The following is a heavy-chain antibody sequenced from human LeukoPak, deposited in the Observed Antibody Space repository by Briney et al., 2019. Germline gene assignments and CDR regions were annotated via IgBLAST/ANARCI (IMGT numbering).Heavy chain of an antibody. CDR1: GYTLTELS. V-gene: IGHV1-24*01. D-gene: IGHD3-10*01. CDR2: FDPEDGET. Sequence: ASVKVSCKVSGYTLTELSMHWVRQAPGKGLEWMGGFDPEDGETIYAQKFRGRVTMTEDTSTDTAYMELSSLRSEDTAVYYCATQGFGPNGMDVWGQGTTVTVSS. CDR3: ATQGFGPNGMDV. J-gene: IGHJ6*02.